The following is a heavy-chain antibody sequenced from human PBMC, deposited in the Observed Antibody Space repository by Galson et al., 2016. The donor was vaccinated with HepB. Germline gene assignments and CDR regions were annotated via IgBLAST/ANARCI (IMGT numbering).Heavy chain of an antibody. Sequence: SETLSLTCDVSGMSISNYNWWSWVRQPPGQGLEWIGEIFHAGATNYNPSLKSRVIISLDFSENQVSLSVSSVTAADTAVYYCVKGGGYHLDLWGQGTLVTVSS. CDR1: GMSISNYNW. V-gene: IGHV4-4*02. CDR3: VKGGGYHLDL. J-gene: IGHJ5*02. D-gene: IGHD1-26*01. CDR2: IFHAGAT.